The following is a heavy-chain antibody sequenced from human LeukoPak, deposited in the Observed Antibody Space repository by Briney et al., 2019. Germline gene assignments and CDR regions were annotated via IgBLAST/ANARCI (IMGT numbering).Heavy chain of an antibody. CDR1: GFTFTSYA. CDR3: AKDLRSGSNYGFFDY. Sequence: GGPLRLSCAASGFTFTSYAMGWVRQAPGKGLEWVSGISAGGGGTYYADSVKGRFTISRDNSKSTLCLQMNSLRAEDTAIYYCAKDLRSGSNYGFFDYWGQGTLVTVSS. D-gene: IGHD3-10*01. V-gene: IGHV3-23*01. J-gene: IGHJ4*02. CDR2: ISAGGGGT.